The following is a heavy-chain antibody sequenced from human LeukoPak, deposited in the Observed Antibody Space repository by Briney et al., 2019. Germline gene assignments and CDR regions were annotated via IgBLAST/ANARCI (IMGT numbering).Heavy chain of an antibody. D-gene: IGHD6-6*01. CDR1: GFTFSSYW. Sequence: GGSLRLSCAASGFTFSSYWMSWVRQAPGKGLEWVANIKQDGSEKYYVDSVKGRFTISRDNAKNSLYLQMNSLRAEDTAVYYCANSFPGYSSSSGYWGQGTLVTVSS. V-gene: IGHV3-7*01. CDR3: ANSFPGYSSSSGY. CDR2: IKQDGSEK. J-gene: IGHJ4*02.